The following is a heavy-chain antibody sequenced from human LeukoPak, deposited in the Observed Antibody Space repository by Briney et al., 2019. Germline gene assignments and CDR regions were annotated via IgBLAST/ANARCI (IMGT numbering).Heavy chain of an antibody. CDR2: IYYSGST. CDR3: ARGRPQAPYGGNYPFDY. D-gene: IGHD4-23*01. Sequence: PSETLSLTCTVSGGSISSSSYYWGWIRQPPGKGLEWIGSIYYSGSTYYNPSLKSRVTISVDTSKNQFSLKLSSVTAADTAVYYCARGRPQAPYGGNYPFDYWGQGTLVTVSS. CDR1: GGSISSSSYY. V-gene: IGHV4-39*07. J-gene: IGHJ4*02.